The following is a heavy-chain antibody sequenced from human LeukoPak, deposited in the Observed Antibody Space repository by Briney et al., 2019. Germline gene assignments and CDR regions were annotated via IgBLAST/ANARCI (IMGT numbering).Heavy chain of an antibody. Sequence: SQTLSLTCAISGDSVSSNSAAWNWISQSPSRGLEWLGRTYYRSKWYNDYAVSVKSRITINPDTSKNQFSLQLNSVTPEDTAVYYCARDLIPRGAWVAAYYFDYWGQGTLVTVS. CDR2: TYYRSKWYN. J-gene: IGHJ4*02. D-gene: IGHD2-15*01. CDR1: GDSVSSNSAA. CDR3: ARDLIPRGAWVAAYYFDY. V-gene: IGHV6-1*01.